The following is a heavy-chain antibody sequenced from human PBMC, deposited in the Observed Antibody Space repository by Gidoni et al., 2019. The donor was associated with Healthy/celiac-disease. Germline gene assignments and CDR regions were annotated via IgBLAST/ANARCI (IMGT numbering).Heavy chain of an antibody. CDR2: IYYSGST. CDR3: ARHPRITIFGVVSVYDY. V-gene: IGHV4-39*01. D-gene: IGHD3-3*01. J-gene: IGHJ4*02. Sequence: QLQLQASGPGLVKPSETLSLTCTVSGGSISSSSYDWGWIRQPPGKGLEWIGSIYYSGSTYYNPSLKSRVTISVDTSKNQFALKLSSVTAADTAVYYCARHPRITIFGVVSVYDYWGQGTLVTVSS. CDR1: GGSISSSSYD.